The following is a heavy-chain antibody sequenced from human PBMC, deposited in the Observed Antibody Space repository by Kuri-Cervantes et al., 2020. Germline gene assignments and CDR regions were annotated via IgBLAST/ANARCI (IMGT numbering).Heavy chain of an antibody. CDR1: GGSIMNYY. CDR2: ISTSGST. Sequence: GSLRLSCAVSGGSIMNYYWSWIRQPAGKGLEWIGQISTSGSTNYNPSLKSRVTISVDKSKNQFSLKLSSVTAADTAVYYCAREPYYGSGSYYPFDYWGQGTLVTVSS. CDR3: AREPYYGSGSYYPFDY. J-gene: IGHJ4*02. V-gene: IGHV4-4*07. D-gene: IGHD3-10*01.